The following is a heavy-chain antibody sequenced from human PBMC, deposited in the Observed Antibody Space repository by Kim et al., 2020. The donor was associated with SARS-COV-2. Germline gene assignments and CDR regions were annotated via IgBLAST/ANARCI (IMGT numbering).Heavy chain of an antibody. V-gene: IGHV3-49*03. J-gene: IGHJ4*02. D-gene: IGHD6-19*01. Sequence: GGSLRLSCTASGFTFGDYAMSWFRQAPGKGLEWVGFIRSKAYGGTTEYAASVKGRFTISRDDSKSIAYLQMNSLKTEDTAVYYCTRAASAYSSGWYGYYFDYWGQGTLVTVSS. CDR3: TRAASAYSSGWYGYYFDY. CDR2: IRSKAYGGTT. CDR1: GFTFGDYA.